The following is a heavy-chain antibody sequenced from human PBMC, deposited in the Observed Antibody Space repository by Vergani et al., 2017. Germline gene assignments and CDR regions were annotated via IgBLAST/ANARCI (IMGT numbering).Heavy chain of an antibody. CDR2: ISGSGGSS. V-gene: IGHV3-23*01. J-gene: IGHJ4*02. CDR1: EFTFSSYA. Sequence: EVQLLESGGGLVQPGGSLRLSCAASEFTFSSYAMSWVRQAPGKGLEWVSAISGSGGSSYYADSVKGRLTISRDNSKNMLYLQMNSLRAEDTAVYYCARGESLDYWGQGTLVTVSS. CDR3: ARGESLDY.